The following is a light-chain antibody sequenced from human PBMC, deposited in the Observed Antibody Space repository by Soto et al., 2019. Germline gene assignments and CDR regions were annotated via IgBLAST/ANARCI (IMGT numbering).Light chain of an antibody. J-gene: IGKJ4*01. CDR3: QQYDSYPLT. Sequence: IQLTQSPSSLSASVGDRVTITCRASQNIRSWLAWYQQKPGKAPKFLIYDVSTLESGVPSRFSGSGSGTEFTLTISSLQPEDFATYYCQQYDSYPLTFGGGTKVDIK. CDR1: QNIRSW. CDR2: DVS. V-gene: IGKV1-5*01.